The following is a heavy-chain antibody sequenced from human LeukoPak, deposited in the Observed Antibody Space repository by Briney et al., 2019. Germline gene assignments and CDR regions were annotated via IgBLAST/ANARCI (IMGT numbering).Heavy chain of an antibody. D-gene: IGHD3-3*01. V-gene: IGHV1-2*02. CDR1: GYTFTGYY. CDR3: ARDYDFWSGYFDFDY. CDR2: INPNSGGT. J-gene: IGHJ4*02. Sequence: ASVKVSCKASGYTFTGYYMHWVRQAPGKGLEWMGWINPNSGGTNYAQKFQGRVTMTRDTSISTAYMELSRLRSDDTAVYYCARDYDFWSGYFDFDYWGQGTLVTVSS.